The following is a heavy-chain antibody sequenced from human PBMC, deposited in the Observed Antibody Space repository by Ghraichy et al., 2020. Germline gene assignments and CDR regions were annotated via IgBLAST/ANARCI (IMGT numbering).Heavy chain of an antibody. Sequence: GGSLRLSCTACGYTFISYNIHWVRQAPGQGLEWMGIINPNDDRLNYAQRFQGRVTMTRDTSASTVYMELSSLRSEDTAVYYCARDSGDRSRKSFDPWGQGTLVTVSS. J-gene: IGHJ5*02. CDR2: INPNDDRL. CDR1: GYTFISYN. D-gene: IGHD6-13*01. V-gene: IGHV1-46*01. CDR3: ARDSGDRSRKSFDP.